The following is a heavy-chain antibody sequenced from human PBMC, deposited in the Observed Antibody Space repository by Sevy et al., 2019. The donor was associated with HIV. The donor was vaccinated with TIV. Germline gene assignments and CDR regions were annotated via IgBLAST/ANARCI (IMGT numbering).Heavy chain of an antibody. CDR2: ISSSGSTI. CDR3: ARDARLRFLEWSNFDD. CDR1: GFTFSDYY. J-gene: IGHJ4*02. D-gene: IGHD3-3*01. Sequence: GGSLRLSCAASGFTFSDYYMSWIRQAPGKGLEWVSYISSSGSTIYYADSVKGRFTISRDNAKNSLYLQMNSLRAEDTGVYYGARDARLRFLEWSNFDDWGQGTLVTVSS. V-gene: IGHV3-11*01.